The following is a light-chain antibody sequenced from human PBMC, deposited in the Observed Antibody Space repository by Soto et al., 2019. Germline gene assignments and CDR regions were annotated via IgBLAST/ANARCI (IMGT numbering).Light chain of an antibody. V-gene: IGKV3-11*01. Sequence: EIVLTQSPATLSLSPGERATLSCRTSQSVSSYLAWYQQKPGQAPRLLIYDASNRATVISARFSGSGSGTDFTFTISSLEPEDFAVYYCQQRSNWPLTFGGGTKVDIK. CDR1: QSVSSY. J-gene: IGKJ4*01. CDR3: QQRSNWPLT. CDR2: DAS.